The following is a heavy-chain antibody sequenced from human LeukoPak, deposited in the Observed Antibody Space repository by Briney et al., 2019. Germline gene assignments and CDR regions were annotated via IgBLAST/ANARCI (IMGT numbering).Heavy chain of an antibody. V-gene: IGHV4-61*02. Sequence: SETLSLTCTVSGGSISSGSYYWSWIRQPAGKGLEWIGRIYTSGSTNYNPSLKSRVTISVDTSKNQFSLKLSPVTAADTAVYYCARASGYSIPYYYYYMDVWGKGTTVTISS. J-gene: IGHJ6*03. D-gene: IGHD6-13*01. CDR3: ARASGYSIPYYYYYMDV. CDR2: IYTSGST. CDR1: GGSISSGSYY.